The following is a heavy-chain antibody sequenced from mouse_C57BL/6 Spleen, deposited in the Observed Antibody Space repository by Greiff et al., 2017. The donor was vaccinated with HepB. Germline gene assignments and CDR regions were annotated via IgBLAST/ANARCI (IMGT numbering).Heavy chain of an antibody. CDR2: IYPGSGST. D-gene: IGHD2-3*01. CDR3: ARWLLRPYAMDY. Sequence: QVQLQQSGAELVKPGASVKMSCKASGYTFTSYWITWVKQRPGQGLEWIGDIYPGSGSTNYNEKFKSKATLTVDTSSSTAYMQLSSLTSEDSAVYYCARWLLRPYAMDYWGQGTSVTVSS. V-gene: IGHV1-55*01. CDR1: GYTFTSYW. J-gene: IGHJ4*01.